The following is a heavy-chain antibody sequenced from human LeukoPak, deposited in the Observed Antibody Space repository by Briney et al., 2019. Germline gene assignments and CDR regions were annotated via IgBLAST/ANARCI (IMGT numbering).Heavy chain of an antibody. J-gene: IGHJ4*02. Sequence: ASVKVSCKTSGYTFTGSYMHWVRQAPGQGLEWMGWINPNSGDTHYAQKFQGRVTMTRDTSINTAYMEMARLTSDGAAVYYCSGKPPPLDYWGQGTLVPVPS. CDR3: SGKPPPLDY. CDR1: GYTFTGSY. CDR2: INPNSGDT. V-gene: IGHV1-2*02.